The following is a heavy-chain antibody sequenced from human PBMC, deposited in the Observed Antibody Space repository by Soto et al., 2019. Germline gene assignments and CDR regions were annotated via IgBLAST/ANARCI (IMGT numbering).Heavy chain of an antibody. CDR2: ISYDGSNK. CDR1: GFTFSSYG. V-gene: IGHV3-30*18. Sequence: GGSLRLSCAASGFTFSSYGMHWVRQAPGKGLEWVAVISYDGSNKYYADSVKGRFTISRDNSKNTLYLQMNSLRAEDTAVYYCAKDYSNFIAAHNPDYWGQGTLVTVSS. D-gene: IGHD6-6*01. CDR3: AKDYSNFIAAHNPDY. J-gene: IGHJ4*02.